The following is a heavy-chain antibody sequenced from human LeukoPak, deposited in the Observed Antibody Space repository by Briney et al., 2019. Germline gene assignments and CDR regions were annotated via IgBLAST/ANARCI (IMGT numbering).Heavy chain of an antibody. CDR2: ISHIGST. CDR3: ARDRISINALDM. Sequence: PSETLSLTCTVSGASISGHYLTWLRQPPGKGLEWIGYISHIGSTKYNPSLKSRLTISVDTSKNQFSLKLTSVTAADTAVYYCARDRISINALDMWGQGTMVTVSS. V-gene: IGHV4-59*11. D-gene: IGHD1-14*01. J-gene: IGHJ3*02. CDR1: GASISGHY.